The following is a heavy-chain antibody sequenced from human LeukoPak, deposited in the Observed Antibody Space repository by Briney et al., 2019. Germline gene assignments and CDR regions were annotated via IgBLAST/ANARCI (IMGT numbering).Heavy chain of an antibody. CDR2: IYYSGST. Sequence: SETLSLTCTVSGGSISSGDYYWSWIRQPPGKGLEWIRYIYYSGSTYYNPSLKSRVTISVDTSKNQFSLKLSSVTAADTAVYYCARQTPNYDLDYWGQGTLVTVSS. V-gene: IGHV4-30-4*01. D-gene: IGHD1-7*01. CDR3: ARQTPNYDLDY. CDR1: GGSISSGDYY. J-gene: IGHJ4*02.